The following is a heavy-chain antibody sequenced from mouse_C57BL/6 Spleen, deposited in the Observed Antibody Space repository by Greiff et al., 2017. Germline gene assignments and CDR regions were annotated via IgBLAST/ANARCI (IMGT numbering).Heavy chain of an antibody. CDR2: IDPEDGET. CDR3: ARPSTVVASAEYFDV. D-gene: IGHD1-1*01. J-gene: IGHJ1*03. V-gene: IGHV14-2*01. Sequence: VQLQQSGAELVKPGASVKLSCTASGFNITDYYMHWVKQRTEQGLEWIGRIDPEDGETKYAPKFQGKATITADTSSNTAYLQLSSLTSEDAAVYYCARPSTVVASAEYFDVWGTGTTVTVSS. CDR1: GFNITDYY.